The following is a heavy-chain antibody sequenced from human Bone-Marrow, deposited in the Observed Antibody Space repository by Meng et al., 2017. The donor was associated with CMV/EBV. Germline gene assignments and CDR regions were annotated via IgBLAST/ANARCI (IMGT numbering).Heavy chain of an antibody. CDR2: INPNSGGT. Sequence: ASVKVSCKASGYTFTGYYMYWVRQAPGQGLEWMGWINPNSGGTNYAQKFQGRVTMTRDTSISTAYMELSRLRSDDTAVYYCARGGGWDPPGEYDYVWGSYRWVDYWGQGTLVTVSS. D-gene: IGHD3-16*02. CDR3: ARGGGWDPPGEYDYVWGSYRWVDY. V-gene: IGHV1-2*02. CDR1: GYTFTGYY. J-gene: IGHJ4*02.